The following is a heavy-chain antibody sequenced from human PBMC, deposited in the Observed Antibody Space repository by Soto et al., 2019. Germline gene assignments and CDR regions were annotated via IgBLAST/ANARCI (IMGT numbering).Heavy chain of an antibody. J-gene: IGHJ6*03. CDR2: INTNTGNP. V-gene: IGHV7-4-1*01. CDR3: ARYLYLPYCSGGSCYSADYYYYYMDV. CDR1: GYTFTSYA. Sequence: GASVKVSCKASGYTFTSYAMNWVRQAPGQGLEWMGWINTNTGNPTYAQGFTGRFVFSLDTSVSTAYLQICSLKAEDTAMYYCARYLYLPYCSGGSCYSADYYYYYMDVWGKGTTVTVSS. D-gene: IGHD2-15*01.